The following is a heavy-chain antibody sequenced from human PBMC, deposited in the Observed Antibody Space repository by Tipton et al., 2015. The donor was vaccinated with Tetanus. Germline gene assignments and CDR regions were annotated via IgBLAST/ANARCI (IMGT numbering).Heavy chain of an antibody. D-gene: IGHD3-10*01. J-gene: IGHJ4*02. CDR1: GDSFTNNIYY. CDR2: INYSGST. CDR3: ARSVAPWTLTSVRAVRGVSSGYEF. V-gene: IGHV4-39*01. Sequence: LRLSCTVSGDSFTNNIYYWAWIRQPPGKGLEWIASINYSGSTFYNPSLKSRVTIFVDKSKNQFSLTLRSVTAADTAVYYCARSVAPWTLTSVRAVRGVSSGYEFWGQGTLVTVSS.